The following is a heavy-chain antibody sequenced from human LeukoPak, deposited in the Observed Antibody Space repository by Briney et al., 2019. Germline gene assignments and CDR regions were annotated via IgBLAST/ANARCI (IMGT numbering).Heavy chain of an antibody. D-gene: IGHD1-1*01. CDR3: ARDPLGTRPGFDY. V-gene: IGHV3-30*04. J-gene: IGHJ4*02. Sequence: PGGSLRLSCAASGFTFSSYAMHWVRQAPGKGLEWVAVISYDGSNKYYADSVKGRFTISRDNSKNTLYLQMNSLRAEDTAVYYCARDPLGTRPGFDYWGQGTLVTVSS. CDR2: ISYDGSNK. CDR1: GFTFSSYA.